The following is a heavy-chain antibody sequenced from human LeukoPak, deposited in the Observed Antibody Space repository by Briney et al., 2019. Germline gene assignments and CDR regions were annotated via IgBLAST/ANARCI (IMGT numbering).Heavy chain of an antibody. CDR1: GFSFSNFY. Sequence: GGSLRLSCAASGFSFSNFYMSWIRQAPGKGLEWVSYISSSSTYTNSADSVRGRFTISRDNAKNSLYPQMNSLRVEDTAVYYCARESDSSGYYDYWGQGTLVTVSS. CDR2: ISSSSTYT. D-gene: IGHD3-22*01. CDR3: ARESDSSGYYDY. J-gene: IGHJ4*02. V-gene: IGHV3-11*06.